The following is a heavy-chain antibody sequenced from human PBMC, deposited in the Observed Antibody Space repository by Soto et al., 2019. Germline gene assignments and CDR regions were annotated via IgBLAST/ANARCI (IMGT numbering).Heavy chain of an antibody. V-gene: IGHV1-2*02. CDR2: INPNSGGT. CDR3: ARDRSIGYCSSTSCLNWFDP. J-gene: IGHJ5*02. Sequence: ASVKVSCKASGYTFTGYYMHWVRQAPGQGLEWMGWINPNSGGTNYAQKFQGRVTMTRDTSISTAYMELSRLRSDDTAVYYCARDRSIGYCSSTSCLNWFDPWGQGTLVTVSS. D-gene: IGHD2-2*01. CDR1: GYTFTGYY.